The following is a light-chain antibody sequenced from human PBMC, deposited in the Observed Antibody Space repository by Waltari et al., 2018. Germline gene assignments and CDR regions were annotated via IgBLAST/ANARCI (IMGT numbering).Light chain of an antibody. CDR1: SSDVGRYNY. V-gene: IGLV2-8*01. CDR2: EVS. CDR3: SSYAGSNNVV. J-gene: IGLJ2*01. Sequence: QSALTQPPSASGSPGQSVTISCTGTSSDVGRYNYVSWYQQHPGKAPKLMIDEVSKRPSGVPARLSCSKSGNTASLTVSGLQAEDEADYDCSSYAGSNNVVFGGGTKLTVL.